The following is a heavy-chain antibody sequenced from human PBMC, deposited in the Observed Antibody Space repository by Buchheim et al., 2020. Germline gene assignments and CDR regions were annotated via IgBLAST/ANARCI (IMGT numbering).Heavy chain of an antibody. CDR2: INSDGSST. Sequence: EVQLVESGGGLVQPGGSLRLSCAASGFTFSSYWMHWVRQAPGKGLVWVSRINSDGSSTSYADSVKGRFTISRDNAKNTLYLQMNSLRAEDTAVYYCARDPVDKKDIVVVPAAITPAYGMDVWGQGTT. J-gene: IGHJ6*02. V-gene: IGHV3-74*01. CDR1: GFTFSSYW. D-gene: IGHD2-2*02. CDR3: ARDPVDKKDIVVVPAAITPAYGMDV.